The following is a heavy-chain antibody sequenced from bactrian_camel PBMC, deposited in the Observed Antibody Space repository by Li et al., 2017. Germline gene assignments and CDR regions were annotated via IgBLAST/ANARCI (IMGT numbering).Heavy chain of an antibody. CDR1: GFTLSNNW. J-gene: IGHJ4*01. Sequence: QLVESGGGLVQPVVSLRLSCAASGFTLSNNWMHWVRQAPGKGPEWVSTIDSAGGPYYADSIQGRFTVSRDIAENTVYLQMNSLKPEDTGVYYCAWGRLLGGSWPPQVAYNLWGQGTQVTVS. CDR3: AWGRLLGGSWPPQVAYNL. D-gene: IGHD7*01. V-gene: IGHV3S25*01. CDR2: IDSAGGP.